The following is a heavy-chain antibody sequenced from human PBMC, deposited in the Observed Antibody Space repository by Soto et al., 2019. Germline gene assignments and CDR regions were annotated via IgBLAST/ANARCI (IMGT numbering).Heavy chain of an antibody. CDR3: GRGPSPRSPAGGTPYYYAMDV. D-gene: IGHD6-13*01. Sequence: QVQLVQSGAEVKQSGASVKVSCKASGYDFTAYDINWVRQASGQGLEWMGWMNPTNGATGSARRFQGKVSMTRNTATGTAYLELTSLRSDDSAVYYCGRGPSPRSPAGGTPYYYAMDVWGQGTTVTVSS. J-gene: IGHJ6*02. V-gene: IGHV1-8*02. CDR1: GYDFTAYD. CDR2: MNPTNGAT.